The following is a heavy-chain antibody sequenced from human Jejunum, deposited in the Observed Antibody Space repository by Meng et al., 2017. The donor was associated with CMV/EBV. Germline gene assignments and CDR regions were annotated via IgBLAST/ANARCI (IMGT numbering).Heavy chain of an antibody. CDR3: ARGSIFVSFDS. V-gene: IGHV4-30-4*08. CDR2: IHDTGST. CDR1: GGSIGRGDYY. Sequence: HLQESRPGLGTPSHTLSLTFFVPGGSIGRGDYYWSWIRQPPGKGLEWIGYIHDTGSTYYNPSLKSRVDISLGTSRNHFSLTLSSVTAEDTAVYFCARGSIFVSFDSWGQGTLVTVSS. D-gene: IGHD3-3*01. J-gene: IGHJ4*02.